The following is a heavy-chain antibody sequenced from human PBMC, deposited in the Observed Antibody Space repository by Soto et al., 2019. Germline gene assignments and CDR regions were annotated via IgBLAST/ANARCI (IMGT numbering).Heavy chain of an antibody. Sequence: QVQLVQSGAEVKKPGASVKVSCKASGYTFTSYAMHWVRQAPGQRLEWMGWINAGNGNTKYSQKFQGRVTITRDTSASTAYMELSSLRAEDTAVYYCARGPGGPDGPGDYWGQGTLVTVSS. CDR2: INAGNGNT. CDR3: ARGPGGPDGPGDY. J-gene: IGHJ4*02. D-gene: IGHD2-15*01. CDR1: GYTFTSYA. V-gene: IGHV1-3*01.